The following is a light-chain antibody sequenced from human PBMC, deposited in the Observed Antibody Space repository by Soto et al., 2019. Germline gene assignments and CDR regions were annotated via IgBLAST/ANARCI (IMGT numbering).Light chain of an antibody. CDR3: QQSSTYPIT. Sequence: DIQMTQSPSTLSASVGDRVTITCRASQSVTTWLAWYQQKPGKAPKLLIYKASNLESGLPSRFTGSGSGTEFTLTISSLQSDDFAPYYCQQSSTYPITFGQGTRLEIK. V-gene: IGKV1-5*03. J-gene: IGKJ5*01. CDR1: QSVTTW. CDR2: KAS.